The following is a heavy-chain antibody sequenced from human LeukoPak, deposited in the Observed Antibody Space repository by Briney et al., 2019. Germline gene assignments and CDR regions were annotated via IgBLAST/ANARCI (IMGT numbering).Heavy chain of an antibody. CDR2: IYYSGST. Sequence: SETLSLTCTVSGGPISSYYWSWIRQPPGKGLEWIGYIYYSGSTNYNPSLKSRVTISVDTSKNQFSLKLSSVTAADTAVYYCARDQLGNLDYWGQGTLVTVSS. CDR1: GGPISSYY. D-gene: IGHD1-14*01. V-gene: IGHV4-59*01. CDR3: ARDQLGNLDY. J-gene: IGHJ4*02.